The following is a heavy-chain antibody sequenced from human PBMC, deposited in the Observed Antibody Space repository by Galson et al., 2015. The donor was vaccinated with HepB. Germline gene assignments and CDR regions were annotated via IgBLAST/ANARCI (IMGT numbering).Heavy chain of an antibody. CDR3: IRSGDLSGYSSS. Sequence: SLRLSCAASGFTSSGSAIHWVRQASGKGSEWVGRIRSKANNYATTYVASLKGRFTISRDDSKNTAYLHMNSLKIEDTAVYYCIRSGDLSGYSSSWGQGTLVTVSS. V-gene: IGHV3-73*01. CDR2: IRSKANNYAT. J-gene: IGHJ4*02. D-gene: IGHD6-13*01. CDR1: GFTSSGSA.